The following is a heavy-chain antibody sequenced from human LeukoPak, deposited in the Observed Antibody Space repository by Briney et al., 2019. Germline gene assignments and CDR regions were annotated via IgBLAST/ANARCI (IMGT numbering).Heavy chain of an antibody. V-gene: IGHV4-34*01. CDR1: GGSFSGYY. CDR2: INHSGST. J-gene: IGHJ6*02. Sequence: SETLSLTCAVYGGSFSGYYWSWIRQPPGKGLEWIGEINHSGSTNYNPSLKSRVTISVDTSKNQFSLKLSSVTAADTAVYYCARDVWGIAVAGTGQYYYGMDVWGQGTTVTVSS. CDR3: ARDVWGIAVAGTGQYYYGMDV. D-gene: IGHD6-19*01.